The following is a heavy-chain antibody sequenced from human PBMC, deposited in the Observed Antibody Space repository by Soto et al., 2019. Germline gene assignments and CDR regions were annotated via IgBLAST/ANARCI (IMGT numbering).Heavy chain of an antibody. Sequence: QVQLQESGPGLVKPSETLSLTCTVSGGSISGYYWDWVRQPPGKGLEWIGYLPYSGVTNYNPSFNSRAITSVDTSKNQLSLKCTAVTSADPSVYYCARHGQYRLLYDRAAPFDPCGPGTLVTVSS. CDR3: ARHGQYRLLYDRAAPFDP. D-gene: IGHD3-3*01. CDR1: GGSISGYY. CDR2: LPYSGVT. J-gene: IGHJ5*02. V-gene: IGHV4-59*08.